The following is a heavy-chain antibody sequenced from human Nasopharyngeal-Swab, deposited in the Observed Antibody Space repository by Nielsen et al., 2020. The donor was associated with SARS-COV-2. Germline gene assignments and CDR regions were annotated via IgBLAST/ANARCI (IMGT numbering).Heavy chain of an antibody. J-gene: IGHJ6*02. CDR2: TSGSGGST. Sequence: GESLKISCAASGFTFSSYAMSWVRQAPGKGLEWVSVTSGSGGSTYYADSVKGRFTISRDNSKNTLYLQMNSLRGEDTAVYYCATYCTSNRCFAARYGMDVWGQGTTVTVSS. V-gene: IGHV3-23*01. CDR1: GFTFSSYA. D-gene: IGHD2-2*01. CDR3: ATYCTSNRCFAARYGMDV.